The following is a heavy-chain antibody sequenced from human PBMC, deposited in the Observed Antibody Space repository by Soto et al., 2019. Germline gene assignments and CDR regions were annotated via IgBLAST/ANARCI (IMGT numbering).Heavy chain of an antibody. CDR1: GFTLSSYS. CDR2: ISSSSSTI. CDR3: ARVSRYSGYVWLDP. Sequence: SGGSLRLSCAASGFTLSSYSMNWVRQAPGKGLEWVSYISSSSSTIYYADSVKGRFTISRDNAKKSLYLQMNGLRDEDTVVYYCARVSRYSGYVWLDPWDQGTLVTVSS. V-gene: IGHV3-48*02. J-gene: IGHJ5*02. D-gene: IGHD5-12*01.